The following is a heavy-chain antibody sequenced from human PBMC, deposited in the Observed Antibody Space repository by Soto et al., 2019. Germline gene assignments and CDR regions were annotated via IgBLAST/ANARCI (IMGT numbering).Heavy chain of an antibody. CDR3: AKYRRTEEEGYTLDY. Sequence: SETLSLTFTVSGDSISNYYWSWIRQPPGKRLEWIGYIYYTGSTTYNPSLESRVTMSVDTSKNQFSLKLNSVNAADTAVYYCAKYRRTEEEGYTLDYWGRGTLVTISS. V-gene: IGHV4-59*01. J-gene: IGHJ4*02. CDR2: IYYTGST. D-gene: IGHD6-13*01. CDR1: GDSISNYY.